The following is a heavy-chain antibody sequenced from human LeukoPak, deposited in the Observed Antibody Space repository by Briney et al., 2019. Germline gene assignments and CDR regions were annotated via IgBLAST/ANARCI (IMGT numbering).Heavy chain of an antibody. D-gene: IGHD6-19*01. CDR2: IYPGDSDT. CDR1: GYTFANYW. CDR3: ARLEAVALYYYSGMDV. J-gene: IGHJ6*02. Sequence: GESLKISCKGSGYTFANYWIGWVRQMPGEGLEWMGLIYPGDSDTKYSPSFQGQVSISADKSISTAYLQWTSLKASDTAMYFCARLEAVALYYYSGMDVWGQGTTVTVSS. V-gene: IGHV5-51*01.